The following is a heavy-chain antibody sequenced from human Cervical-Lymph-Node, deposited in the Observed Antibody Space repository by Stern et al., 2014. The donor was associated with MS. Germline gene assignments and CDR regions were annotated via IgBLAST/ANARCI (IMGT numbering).Heavy chain of an antibody. CDR3: ASAYSSSHYYFDY. CDR2: IWYDGSNP. V-gene: IGHV3-33*01. D-gene: IGHD6-13*01. J-gene: IGHJ4*02. CDR1: GFSFSRYA. Sequence: VQLVQSGGGVVQPGRSLRLSCAASGFSFSRYAMHWVRQAPGQGMGLVSLIWYDGSNPYYADSVTGRFTISRDNFKNTLYLQRNSLRAEDTAVYYCASAYSSSHYYFDYWGQGTLVTVSS.